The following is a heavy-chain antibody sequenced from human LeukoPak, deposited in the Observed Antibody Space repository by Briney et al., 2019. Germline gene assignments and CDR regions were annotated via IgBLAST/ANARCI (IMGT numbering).Heavy chain of an antibody. V-gene: IGHV4-39*02. CDR3: ARTTEAHSWRTRYYDYYMDV. Sequence: PSETLSLTCIVSGDSISTSHYYWGWIRQPPGKGPEYLGSLYSSGTTYYSPSLKSRVTMSIDTSKNHFSLRLNSVTAADTAVYYCARTTEAHSWRTRYYDYYMDVWGKGTTVTVSS. D-gene: IGHD6-13*01. CDR1: GDSISTSHYY. CDR2: LYSSGTT. J-gene: IGHJ6*03.